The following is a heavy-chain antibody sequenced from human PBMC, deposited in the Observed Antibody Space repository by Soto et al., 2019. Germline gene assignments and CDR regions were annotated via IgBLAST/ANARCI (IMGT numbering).Heavy chain of an antibody. J-gene: IGHJ4*02. CDR3: ARVGGQYYFAY. Sequence: SETLSLTCTVSGGSISSYYWSWIRQPPGKGLEWIGYIYYSGSTNYNPSLKSRVTISVDTSKNQFSLKLSSVTAADTAVYYCARVGGQYYFAYRGQGTLVTVSS. CDR1: GGSISSYY. V-gene: IGHV4-59*01. D-gene: IGHD3-16*01. CDR2: IYYSGST.